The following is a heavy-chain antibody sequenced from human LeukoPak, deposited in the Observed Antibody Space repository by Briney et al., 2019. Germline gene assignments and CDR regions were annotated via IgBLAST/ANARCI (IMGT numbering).Heavy chain of an antibody. CDR2: IIPIYDTG. J-gene: IGHJ6*03. V-gene: IGHV1-69*06. Sequence: SVKVSCKASGGPFSNYAISWVRQAPGQGLEWMGGIIPIYDTGNYAEKYQGRVTITADRSTSTVYMELRRLKFDDTAVYYCARGGLYSTSWYRYYYMDVWGKGTTVIVSS. CDR3: ARGGLYSTSWYRYYYMDV. D-gene: IGHD6-13*01. CDR1: GGPFSNYA.